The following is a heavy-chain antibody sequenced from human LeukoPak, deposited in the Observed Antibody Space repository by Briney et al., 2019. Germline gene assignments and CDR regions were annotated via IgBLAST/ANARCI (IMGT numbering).Heavy chain of an antibody. Sequence: SETLSLTCAVYGGSFSGYYWSWIRQPPGKGLEWIGEINHSGSTNYNPSLKSRVTISVDTSKNQFSLKLSSVTAADTAVYYCARGWYDNKWFDPWGQGTLVTVSS. V-gene: IGHV4-34*01. D-gene: IGHD1-1*01. J-gene: IGHJ5*02. CDR2: INHSGST. CDR3: ARGWYDNKWFDP. CDR1: GGSFSGYY.